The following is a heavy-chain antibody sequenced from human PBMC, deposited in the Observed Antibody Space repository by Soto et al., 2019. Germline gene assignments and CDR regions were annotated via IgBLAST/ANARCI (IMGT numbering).Heavy chain of an antibody. J-gene: IGHJ6*02. CDR2: INPNSGGT. V-gene: IGHV1-2*02. D-gene: IGHD3-3*01. CDR1: GYTFTGYY. Sequence: QVQLVQSGAEVKKPGASVKVSCKASGYTFTGYYMHWVRQAPGQGLEWMGWINPNSGGTNYAQKFQGRVTITRDASISTAYMELRRLRSDDTAVYYCARPPAITIFGVVVADYYYYYGMDVWGQGTTVTVSS. CDR3: ARPPAITIFGVVVADYYYYYGMDV.